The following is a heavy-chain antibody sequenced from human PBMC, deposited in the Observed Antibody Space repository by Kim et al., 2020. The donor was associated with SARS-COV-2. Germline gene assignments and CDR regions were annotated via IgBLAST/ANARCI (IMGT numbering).Heavy chain of an antibody. CDR1: GFTFSGFW. D-gene: IGHD1-7*01. V-gene: IGHV3-74*03. Sequence: GGSLRLSCEASGFTFSGFWMDWVRQAPGKGLLWVSRVNTDGSDTAYADSVKGRFTVSRDNTKNTLYLQMNRLRADDTAVYYCTRAKIGTNTLDSWGQGILVTVSS. CDR2: VNTDGSDT. CDR3: TRAKIGTNTLDS. J-gene: IGHJ4*02.